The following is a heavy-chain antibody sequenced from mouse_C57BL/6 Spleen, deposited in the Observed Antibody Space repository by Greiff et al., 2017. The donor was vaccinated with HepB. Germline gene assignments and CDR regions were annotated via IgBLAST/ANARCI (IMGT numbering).Heavy chain of an antibody. CDR1: GFNIKDDY. CDR3: TTSYYGSRYFDY. J-gene: IGHJ2*01. Sequence: EVQGVESGAELVRPGASVKLSCTASGFNIKDDYMPWVKQRPEQGLEWIGWIDPENGDTEYASKFQGKATITADTSSNTAYLQLSSLTSEDTAVYYCTTSYYGSRYFDYWGQGTTLTVSS. CDR2: IDPENGDT. D-gene: IGHD1-1*01. V-gene: IGHV14-4*01.